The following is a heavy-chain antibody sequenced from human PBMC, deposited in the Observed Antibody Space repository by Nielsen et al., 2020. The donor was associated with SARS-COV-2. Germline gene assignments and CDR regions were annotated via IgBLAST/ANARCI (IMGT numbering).Heavy chain of an antibody. V-gene: IGHV4-4*02. CDR1: GGSISSSNW. CDR2: IYHSGST. Sequence: SETLSLTCAVSGGSISSSNWWCWVRQPPGKGLEWMGEIYHSGSTNYNSSLKSRVTISVDTSKNQFSLKLSSVTAADTAVYYCTGEYFDWFRYYYYGMDVWGQGTTVTVSS. D-gene: IGHD3-9*01. J-gene: IGHJ6*02. CDR3: TGEYFDWFRYYYYGMDV.